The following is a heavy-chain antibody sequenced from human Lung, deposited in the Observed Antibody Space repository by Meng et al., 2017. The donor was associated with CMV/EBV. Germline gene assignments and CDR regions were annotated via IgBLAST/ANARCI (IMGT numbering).Heavy chain of an antibody. V-gene: IGHV3-7*03. CDR2: IKQDGSEK. CDR1: GFTFSSYW. CDR3: TTDGGTTVNY. Sequence: GGSLRLSCAASGFTFSSYWMSWVRQAPGKGLEWVANIKQDGSEKYYVDSVKGRFTISRDNAKNSLYLQMNSLKTEDTAVYYCTTDGGTTVNYWGQGTLVTVSS. D-gene: IGHD4-11*01. J-gene: IGHJ4*02.